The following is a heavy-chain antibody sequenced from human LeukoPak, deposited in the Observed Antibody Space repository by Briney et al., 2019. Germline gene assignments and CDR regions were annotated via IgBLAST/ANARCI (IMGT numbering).Heavy chain of an antibody. CDR3: AREPGIAVAGYAFDY. V-gene: IGHV1-69*01. CDR2: IIPIFGTA. J-gene: IGHJ4*02. D-gene: IGHD6-19*01. Sequence: GSSVKVSCKASGGTFSSYAISWVRQAPGQGLEWMGGIIPIFGTANYAQKSQGRVTITADESTSTAYMELSSLRSEDTAVYYCAREPGIAVAGYAFDYWGQGTLVTVSS. CDR1: GGTFSSYA.